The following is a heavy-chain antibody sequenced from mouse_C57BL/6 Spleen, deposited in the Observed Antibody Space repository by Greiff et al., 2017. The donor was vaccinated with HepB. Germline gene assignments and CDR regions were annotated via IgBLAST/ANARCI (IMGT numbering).Heavy chain of an antibody. CDR2: IDPSDSET. Sequence: QVQLKQSGAELVRPGSSVKLSCKASGYTFTSYWMHWVKQRPIQGLEWIGNIDPSDSETHYNQKFKDKATLTVDKSSSTAYMQLSSLTSEDSAVYYCARGNWDPYWYFDVWGTGTTVTVSS. CDR3: ARGNWDPYWYFDV. D-gene: IGHD4-1*01. J-gene: IGHJ1*03. V-gene: IGHV1-52*01. CDR1: GYTFTSYW.